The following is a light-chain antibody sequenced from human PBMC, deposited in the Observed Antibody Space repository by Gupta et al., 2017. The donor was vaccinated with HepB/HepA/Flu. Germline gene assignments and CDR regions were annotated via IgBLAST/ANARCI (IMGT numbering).Light chain of an antibody. CDR3: KSYAGSNIWV. CDR1: NSDVGAYNY. Sequence: ALTQPASVSGSPGQSITIPCTGTNSDVGAYNYVSWYQQHPGKVPKLMIYDVSYRPSGVSSRFSGSKSGNTASLTISGLQAEDEGDYFCKSYAGSNIWVFGGGTKLTVL. V-gene: IGLV2-14*01. J-gene: IGLJ3*02. CDR2: DVS.